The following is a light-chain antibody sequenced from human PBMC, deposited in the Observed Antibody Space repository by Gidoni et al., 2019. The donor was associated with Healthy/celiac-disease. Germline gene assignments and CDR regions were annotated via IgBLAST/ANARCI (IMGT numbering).Light chain of an antibody. J-gene: IGKJ5*01. CDR1: QRVSSY. Sequence: ELVLTQSPATLSLSPGERATLSCRASQRVSSYLAWYQQKPGQAPRLLIYDASNRATGIPARFSGSGSGTDFTLTISSLEPEDFAVYYCQQRSNWRGITCGQGTRLEIK. V-gene: IGKV3-11*01. CDR3: QQRSNWRGIT. CDR2: DAS.